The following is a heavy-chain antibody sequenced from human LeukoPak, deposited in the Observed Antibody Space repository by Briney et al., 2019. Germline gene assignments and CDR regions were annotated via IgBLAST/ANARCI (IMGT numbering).Heavy chain of an antibody. CDR3: ARDRGLTPGSDPSQNGDYSFDY. Sequence: SETLSLTCAVSGGSISSRNWWSWVRQPPGKGPEWIGEIYHSGSTNYNPSLKSRVTISVDNSKNEFPLKLNSVTAADTAVYYCARDRGLTPGSDPSQNGDYSFDYWGQGTLVIVSS. J-gene: IGHJ4*02. V-gene: IGHV4-4*02. CDR1: GGSISSRNW. D-gene: IGHD3-10*01. CDR2: IYHSGST.